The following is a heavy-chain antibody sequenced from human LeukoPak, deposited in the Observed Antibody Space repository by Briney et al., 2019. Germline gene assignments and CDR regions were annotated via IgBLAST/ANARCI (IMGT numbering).Heavy chain of an antibody. CDR1: GGSISSYY. V-gene: IGHV4-59*08. D-gene: IGHD2-8*02. J-gene: IGHJ5*02. CDR3: ARRVIMSATGVPDTWLDP. Sequence: SETLSLTCTVSGGSISSYYWNWIRQPPGKGLEWVGHISYSGGTKYNPSLQSRVTISIDTSKNQFSLNLSSVTAADTAVYYCARRVIMSATGVPDTWLDPWGQGSLVTVSS. CDR2: ISYSGGT.